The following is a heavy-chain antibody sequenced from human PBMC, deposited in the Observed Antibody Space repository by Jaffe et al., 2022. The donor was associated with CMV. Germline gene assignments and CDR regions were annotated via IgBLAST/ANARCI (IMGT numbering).Heavy chain of an antibody. CDR3: ASVQAAPTYDYYYYYMDV. V-gene: IGHV3-21*01. CDR2: ISSSSSYI. CDR1: GFTFSSYS. Sequence: EVQLVESGGGLVKPGGSLRLSCAASGFTFSSYSMNWVRQAPGKGLEWVSSISSSSSYIYYADSVKGRFTISRDNAKNSLYLQMNSLRAEDTAVYYCASVQAAPTYDYYYYYMDVWGKGTTVTVSS. D-gene: IGHD6-13*01. J-gene: IGHJ6*03.